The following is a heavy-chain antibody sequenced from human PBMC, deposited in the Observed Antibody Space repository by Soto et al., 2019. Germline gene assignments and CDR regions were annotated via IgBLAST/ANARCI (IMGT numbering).Heavy chain of an antibody. V-gene: IGHV3-11*06. D-gene: IGHD3-3*01. CDR3: AREWTYYDFWSGYYVGAFDI. Sequence: QVQLVESGGGLVKPGGSLRLSCAASGFTFSDYYMSWIRQAPGKGLEWGSYISSSSSYTNYADSVKGRFTISRDNAKNSLYLQMNSLRAEDTAVYYCAREWTYYDFWSGYYVGAFDIWGQGTMVTVSS. CDR2: ISSSSSYT. CDR1: GFTFSDYY. J-gene: IGHJ3*02.